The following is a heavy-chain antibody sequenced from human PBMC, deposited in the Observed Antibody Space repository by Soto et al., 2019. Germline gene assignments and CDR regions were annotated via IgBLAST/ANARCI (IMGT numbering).Heavy chain of an antibody. D-gene: IGHD3-10*01. CDR2: IIPIFDTA. J-gene: IGHJ6*02. CDR1: GGTFSSYA. Sequence: EASVKVSCKTSGGTFSSYAISWVRQAPGQGLEWMGGIIPIFDTANYAQKFQGWVTMTRDTSISTAYMELSRLRSDDTAVYYCARGSLLLWFGAPNYYYYGMDVWGQGTTVTVSS. V-gene: IGHV1-69*05. CDR3: ARGSLLLWFGAPNYYYYGMDV.